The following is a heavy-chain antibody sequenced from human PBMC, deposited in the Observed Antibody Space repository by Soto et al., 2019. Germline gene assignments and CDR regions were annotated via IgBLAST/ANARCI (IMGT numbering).Heavy chain of an antibody. D-gene: IGHD3-10*02. J-gene: IGHJ4*02. CDR3: AKVGAAPVFGFDY. CDR1: GFTFSSYG. Sequence: QVQLVESGGGVVQPGRSLRLSCAASGFTFSSYGMHWVRQAPGKGLEWVAVISYDGSNKYYADSVKGRFTISRDNSKNTLYLQMNSLRAEDTAVYYCAKVGAAPVFGFDYWGQGTLVTVSS. V-gene: IGHV3-30*18. CDR2: ISYDGSNK.